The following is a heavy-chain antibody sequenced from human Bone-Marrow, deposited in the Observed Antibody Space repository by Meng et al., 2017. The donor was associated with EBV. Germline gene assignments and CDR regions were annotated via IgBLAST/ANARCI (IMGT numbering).Heavy chain of an antibody. CDR3: ARVALAVAGYFDY. D-gene: IGHD6-19*01. J-gene: IGHJ4*02. Sequence: HVQLQEAGPGLVKLSETLSLPCTVSGGSVSSGSYYWSWIRQPPGKGLEWIGYIYYSGSTNYNPSLKSRVTISVDTSKNQFSLKLSSVTAADTAVYYCARVALAVAGYFDYWGQGTLVTVS. V-gene: IGHV4-61*01. CDR1: GGSVSSGSYY. CDR2: IYYSGST.